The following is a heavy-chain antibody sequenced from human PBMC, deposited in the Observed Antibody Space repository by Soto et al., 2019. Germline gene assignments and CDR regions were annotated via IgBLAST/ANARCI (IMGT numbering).Heavy chain of an antibody. CDR1: GYSFTRHW. CDR2: ILPGEPDT. CDR3: ARSPSGLLAFDY. D-gene: IGHD2-15*01. V-gene: IGHV5-51*01. Sequence: GESLKISRKGSGYSFTRHWFGWVRQMPGKGLECMMIILPGEPDTRYSPSFHGEVTISADQSISTAYLQWSSLKASDTAMYYCARSPSGLLAFDYWGQGTLVTVSS. J-gene: IGHJ4*02.